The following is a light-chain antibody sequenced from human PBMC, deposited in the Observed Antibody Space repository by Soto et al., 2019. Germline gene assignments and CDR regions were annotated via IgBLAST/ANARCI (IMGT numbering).Light chain of an antibody. CDR2: RNN. J-gene: IGLJ7*01. Sequence: QSVLTQPPSASGTPGQRVTISCSGRSSNIGSNYVYWYQQLPGTAPKLLIYRNNQRPSGVPDRFSGSKSGTSASLAISGLRSEDEADYYCAAWDDSLSGLVLGGGTQLTVL. CDR3: AAWDDSLSGLV. V-gene: IGLV1-47*01. CDR1: SSNIGSNY.